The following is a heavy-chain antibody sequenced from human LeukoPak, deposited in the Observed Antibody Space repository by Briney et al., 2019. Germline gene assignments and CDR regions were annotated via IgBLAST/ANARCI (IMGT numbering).Heavy chain of an antibody. CDR2: ISSSSSTI. D-gene: IGHD6-19*01. CDR1: GFTFSSYS. V-gene: IGHV3-48*01. J-gene: IGHJ3*02. CDR3: ARGKVAVAATDDAFEI. Sequence: PGGSLRLSCAASGFTFSSYSMNWVRQAPGKGLEWVSYISSSSSTIYYADSVKGRFTISRDNAKNSLYLQMNSLRAEDTAVYYCARGKVAVAATDDAFEIWGQGTIVTVSS.